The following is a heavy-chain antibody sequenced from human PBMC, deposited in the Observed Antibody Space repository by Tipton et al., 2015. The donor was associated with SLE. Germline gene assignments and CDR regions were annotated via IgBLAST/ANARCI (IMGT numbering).Heavy chain of an antibody. CDR3: ARDGIAVAGRGYYFDY. D-gene: IGHD6-19*01. V-gene: IGHV4-59*11. J-gene: IGHJ4*02. CDR2: IYYSGST. CDR1: GGSISSHY. Sequence: LRLSCTVSGGSISSHYWSWIRQPPGKGLEWIGYIYYSGSTNYNPSLKSRVTISVDTSKNQFSLKLSSVTAADTAVYYCARDGIAVAGRGYYFDYWGQGTLVTVSS.